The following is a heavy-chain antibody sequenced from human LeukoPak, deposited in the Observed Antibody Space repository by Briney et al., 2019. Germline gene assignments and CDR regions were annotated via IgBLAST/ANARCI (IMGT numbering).Heavy chain of an antibody. D-gene: IGHD6-13*01. CDR3: AREGYTSSWYSGYYYFDY. J-gene: IGHJ4*02. CDR2: INTSGST. V-gene: IGHV4-61*02. Sequence: TSETLSLTCAVSGVSISSGSNCWTWLRQPAGQGLEWIGRINTSGSTNYNPSLKSRVTISVNTSKNQFSPTLSSVTAADTAVLYWAREGYTSSWYSGYYYFDYWGQGTLVTVSS. CDR1: GVSISSGSNC.